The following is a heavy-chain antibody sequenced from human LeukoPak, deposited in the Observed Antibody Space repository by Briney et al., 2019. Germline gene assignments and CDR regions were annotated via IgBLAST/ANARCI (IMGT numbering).Heavy chain of an antibody. V-gene: IGHV1-3*01. Sequence: ASVKVSCKASGYTFTSYAMHWVRQAPGQRLEWMGWINAGNGNTKYSQKFQGRVTITRDTSASTAYMELSSLRSEDTAVYYCARDFYNYYDSSGYYPILQYWGQGTLVTVSS. J-gene: IGHJ4*02. D-gene: IGHD3-22*01. CDR2: INAGNGNT. CDR3: ARDFYNYYDSSGYYPILQY. CDR1: GYTFTSYA.